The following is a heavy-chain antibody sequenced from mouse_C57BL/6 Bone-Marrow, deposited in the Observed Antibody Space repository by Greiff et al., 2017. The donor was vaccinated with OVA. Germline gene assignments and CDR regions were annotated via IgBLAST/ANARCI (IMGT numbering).Heavy chain of an antibody. CDR1: GYTFTDYY. V-gene: IGHV1-26*01. CDR3: ARSYDYERTWFAY. D-gene: IGHD2-4*01. CDR2: INPNNGGT. Sequence: EVKLMESGPELVKPGASVKISCKASGYTFTDYYMNWVKQSHGKSLEWIGDINPNNGGTSYNQKFKGKATLTVDKSSSTAYMELRSLTSEDSAVYYCARSYDYERTWFAYWGQGTLVTVSA. J-gene: IGHJ3*01.